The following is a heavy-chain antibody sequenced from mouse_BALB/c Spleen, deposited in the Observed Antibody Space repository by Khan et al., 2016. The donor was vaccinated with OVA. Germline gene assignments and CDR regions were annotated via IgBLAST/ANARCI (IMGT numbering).Heavy chain of an antibody. CDR1: GDSITSGY. J-gene: IGHJ3*01. D-gene: IGHD2-14*01. CDR3: ARSTYRYAFVY. Sequence: EVQLQESGPSLVKPSQTLSLTCSVTGDSITSGYWNWIRKFPGNKLEYMGYIIYTGYTYYNPSLNSRISITRPTSKNQYYLHLNSVTDEDTATYYCARSTYRYAFVYWGQGTLVTVSA. V-gene: IGHV3-8*02. CDR2: IIYTGYT.